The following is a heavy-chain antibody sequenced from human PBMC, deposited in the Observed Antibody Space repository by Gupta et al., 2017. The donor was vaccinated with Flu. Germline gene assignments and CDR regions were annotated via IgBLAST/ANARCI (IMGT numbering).Heavy chain of an antibody. D-gene: IGHD2-2*01. CDR2: IKRKSEGETI. CDR3: TTPRYCTSTSCGSIDY. J-gene: IGHJ4*02. Sequence: GKELEWVGRIKRKSEGETIDYAAPVKGRFTISKDASMGTLYLRMDSLKTEDTAVYYCTTPRYCTSTSCGSIDYWGQGTLVTVSS. V-gene: IGHV3-15*01.